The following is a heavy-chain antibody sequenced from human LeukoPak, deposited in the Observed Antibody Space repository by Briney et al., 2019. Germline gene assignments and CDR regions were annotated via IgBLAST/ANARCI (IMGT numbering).Heavy chain of an antibody. J-gene: IGHJ1*01. CDR3: ASGYCSSTSCYLAEYFQH. V-gene: IGHV3-53*01. CDR1: ELTVTSNY. Sequence: GGSLRLSCAASELTVTSNYMSWVRQAPGKGLQWVSVIYPGGDIYYADSVKGRFTISRDNAKNSLYLQMNSLRAEDTAVYYCASGYCSSTSCYLAEYFQHWGQGTLVTVSS. CDR2: IYPGGDI. D-gene: IGHD2-2*01.